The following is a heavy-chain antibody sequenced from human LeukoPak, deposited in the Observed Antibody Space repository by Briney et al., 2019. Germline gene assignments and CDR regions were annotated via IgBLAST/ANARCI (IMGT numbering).Heavy chain of an antibody. CDR2: IIPILGIA. Sequence: SVKVSCKASGGTFSSYAISWVRQAPGQGLEWMGRIIPILGIANYAQKFQGRVTITADKSASTAYMELSSLRSEDTAVYYCVWLEEDFDYWGQGTLVTVSS. CDR3: VWLEEDFDY. J-gene: IGHJ4*02. CDR1: GGTFSSYA. D-gene: IGHD3-10*01. V-gene: IGHV1-69*04.